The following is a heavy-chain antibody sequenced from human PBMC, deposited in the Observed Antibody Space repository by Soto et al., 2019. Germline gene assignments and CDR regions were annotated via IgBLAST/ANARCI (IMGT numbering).Heavy chain of an antibody. D-gene: IGHD4-17*01. CDR2: FSGTGGST. J-gene: IGHJ6*02. CDR3: AKDSADYGDGMDV. Sequence: EVQLLESGGGLVQPGGSLRLSCAASGFTFSSYAMSWVRQAPGKGLEWVSAFSGTGGSTYYADSVKGRFTISRDNSKNTLYLQMNSLRAEDTAVYYCAKDSADYGDGMDVWGQGTTVTVSS. CDR1: GFTFSSYA. V-gene: IGHV3-23*01.